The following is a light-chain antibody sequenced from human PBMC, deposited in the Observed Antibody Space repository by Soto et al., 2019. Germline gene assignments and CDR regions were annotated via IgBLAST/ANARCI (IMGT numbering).Light chain of an antibody. CDR2: GAS. CDR3: QQYNNWPPENT. V-gene: IGKV3-15*01. J-gene: IGKJ2*01. Sequence: EIVMTQSPATLSVSPGERVTLSCRASQSVSSSLAWFQQKPGQAPRLLIYGASTRATDIPARFSGSGSGTEFTLIISSLQSEDFAVYYCQQYNNWPPENTFGQGTKLEIK. CDR1: QSVSSS.